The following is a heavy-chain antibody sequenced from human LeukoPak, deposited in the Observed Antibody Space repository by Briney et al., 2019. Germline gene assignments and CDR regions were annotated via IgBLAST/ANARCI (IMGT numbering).Heavy chain of an antibody. V-gene: IGHV1-2*02. J-gene: IGHJ4*02. CDR1: GYTFTGHY. D-gene: IGHD3-22*01. CDR3: ARDDSSGYYYNY. CDR2: INPNSGGT. Sequence: ASVKVSCKASGYTFTGHYMHWVRQAPGQGLEWMGWINPNSGGTNYAQKFQGRVTMTRDTSISTAYMELSRLRSDDTAVYYCARDDSSGYYYNYWGQGTLVTVSS.